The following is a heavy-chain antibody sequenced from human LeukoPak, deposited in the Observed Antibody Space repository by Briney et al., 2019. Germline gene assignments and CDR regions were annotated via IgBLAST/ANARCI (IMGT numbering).Heavy chain of an antibody. V-gene: IGHV1-2*02. J-gene: IGHJ5*02. CDR2: INPSSGGT. D-gene: IGHD1-7*01. CDR3: ARDGHWNYENWFDP. Sequence: GASVKVSCKASGYTFTGYYMHWVRQAPGQGLEWMGWINPSSGGTNYAQKFQGRVTMTRDTSISTAYMELSRLRSDDTAVYYCARDGHWNYENWFDPWGQGTLVTVSS. CDR1: GYTFTGYY.